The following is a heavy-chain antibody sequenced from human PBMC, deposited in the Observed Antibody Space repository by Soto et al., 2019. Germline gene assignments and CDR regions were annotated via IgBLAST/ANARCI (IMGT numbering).Heavy chain of an antibody. J-gene: IGHJ5*02. V-gene: IGHV4-4*02. CDR2: IYHTGST. Sequence: QVQLQESGPGLVKPSGTLSLTCAVSGGSISSSNWWSWVLQPPVKGLEWIGEIYHTGSTNDNPSLKSRVTISVDKSKNQSSMKLSSVTAADTAVYYGANKSSGYQRGWFDPWGQGTLVTVSS. CDR3: ANKSSGYQRGWFDP. CDR1: GGSISSSNW. D-gene: IGHD3-22*01.